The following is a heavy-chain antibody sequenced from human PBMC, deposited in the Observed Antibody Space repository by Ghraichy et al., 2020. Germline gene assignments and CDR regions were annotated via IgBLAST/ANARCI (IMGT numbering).Heavy chain of an antibody. J-gene: IGHJ4*02. CDR2: ISGSGDTT. Sequence: WGSLRLSCAASGFTFSSYAMRWVRHTPGKGLECVSAISGSGDTTNYADSVKGRFTISRDNSKSTLYLQMNSLRAEDTALYYCAKDSRLMTTAGSFDSWGQGTLVTVSS. D-gene: IGHD6-13*01. V-gene: IGHV3-23*01. CDR3: AKDSRLMTTAGSFDS. CDR1: GFTFSSYA.